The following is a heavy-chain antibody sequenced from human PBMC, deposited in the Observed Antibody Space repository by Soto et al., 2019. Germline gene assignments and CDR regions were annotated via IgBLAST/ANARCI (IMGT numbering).Heavy chain of an antibody. Sequence: SVKVGGSASGGPFNRQDRMWVRQAPGQGLEWMGGIIPMFGTPHYAEKFQDRVTITADESTGTAYLELSSLTSEDTALYYCATSAGRDGYSFDYWGPGTLVTVSS. J-gene: IGHJ4*02. CDR1: GGPFNRQD. V-gene: IGHV1-69*01. D-gene: IGHD5-12*01. CDR3: ATSAGRDGYSFDY. CDR2: IIPMFGTP.